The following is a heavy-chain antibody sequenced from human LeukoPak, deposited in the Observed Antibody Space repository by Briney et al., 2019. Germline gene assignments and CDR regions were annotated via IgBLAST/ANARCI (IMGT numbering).Heavy chain of an antibody. J-gene: IGHJ4*02. Sequence: PSETLSLTCTVSGGSIRFSSYYWGWIRQPPGKGLEWIGSIYYSGSTYYNPSLKSRVTISVDTSKNQFSLKLSSVTAADTAVYYCARDKEGYFDYWGQGTLVTVSS. V-gene: IGHV4-39*07. CDR1: GGSIRFSSYY. CDR3: ARDKEGYFDY. CDR2: IYYSGST.